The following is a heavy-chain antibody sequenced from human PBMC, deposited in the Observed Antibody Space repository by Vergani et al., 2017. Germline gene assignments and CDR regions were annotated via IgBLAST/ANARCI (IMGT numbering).Heavy chain of an antibody. J-gene: IGHJ4*02. V-gene: IGHV5-51*01. D-gene: IGHD1-1*01. CDR1: EYSFGNYW. CDR3: ARHTTYTDS. Sequence: EVELVQSGPEIRKPGESLKISCKRSEYSFGNYWIGWVRQMPGKGLEWMGIMYPADSDTRYSPSFQGQVTISADKSISTAFLQWDSLKASDTALYYCARHTTYTDSWSQGTLVTVSS. CDR2: MYPADSDT.